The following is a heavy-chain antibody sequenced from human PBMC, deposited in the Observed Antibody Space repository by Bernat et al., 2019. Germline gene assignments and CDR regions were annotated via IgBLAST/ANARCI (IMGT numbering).Heavy chain of an antibody. CDR3: ARGRGTLPRNYYYYGMDV. CDR2: ISYDGSNK. CDR1: GFTFSSYA. Sequence: QVQLVESGGGVVQPGRSLRLSCAASGFTFSSYAMHWVRQAPGKGLEWVAVISYDGSNKYYADSVKGRFTISRDNSKNTLYLQMNSLRAEDTAVYYCARGRGTLPRNYYYYGMDVWGQGTTFTVSS. D-gene: IGHD2-15*01. V-gene: IGHV3-30-3*01. J-gene: IGHJ6*02.